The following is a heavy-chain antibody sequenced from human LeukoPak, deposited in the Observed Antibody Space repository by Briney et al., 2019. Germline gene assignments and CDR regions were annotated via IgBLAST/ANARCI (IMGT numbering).Heavy chain of an antibody. CDR2: IKQEGSEK. Sequence: GGFLRLSCAASGFTFSSYWMSWVGQAPGKGREWWANIKQEGSEKDYVDSVKGRFTISRDNAKNSLYLQMNSLRAEDTAVYYCAREVVVVSGDAFDIWGQGTMVTVSS. CDR1: GFTFSSYW. D-gene: IGHD2-2*01. V-gene: IGHV3-7*03. J-gene: IGHJ3*02. CDR3: AREVVVVSGDAFDI.